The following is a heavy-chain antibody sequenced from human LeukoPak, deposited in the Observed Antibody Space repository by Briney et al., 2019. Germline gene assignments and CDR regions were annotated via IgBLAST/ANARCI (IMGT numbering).Heavy chain of an antibody. D-gene: IGHD3-10*01. Sequence: GGSLRLSCAASGFTFSSYSMNWVRQAPGKGLEWVSSISSSSSYIYYADSVKGRFTISRDNAKNSLYLQMNILRAEDTAVYYCARRNLRSGSSPGFDPWGQGTLVTVSS. V-gene: IGHV3-21*01. J-gene: IGHJ5*02. CDR1: GFTFSSYS. CDR3: ARRNLRSGSSPGFDP. CDR2: ISSSSSYI.